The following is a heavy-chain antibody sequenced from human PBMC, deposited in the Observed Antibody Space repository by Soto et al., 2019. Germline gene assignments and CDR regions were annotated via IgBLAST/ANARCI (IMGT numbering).Heavy chain of an antibody. CDR3: GRDLTSNANCIDP. J-gene: IGHJ5*02. V-gene: IGHV4-30-4*01. Sequence: PSETLSLTCTVSGGSISSGEYKWTWIRQRPGKGLEWMGYIYYTGKTYYNPSLESRLTMSVDRSKNQFSLRLTSVTAADTAVYFCGRDLTSNANCIDPWGQGTLVTVSS. D-gene: IGHD2-2*01. CDR2: IYYTGKT. CDR1: GGSISSGEYK.